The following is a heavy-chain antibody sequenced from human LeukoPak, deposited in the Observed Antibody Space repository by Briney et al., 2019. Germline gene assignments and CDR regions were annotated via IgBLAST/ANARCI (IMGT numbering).Heavy chain of an antibody. V-gene: IGHV1-8*02. J-gene: IGHJ4*02. D-gene: IGHD3-10*01. CDR3: ARQGLWFGEFNDY. Sequence: GASVKVSCKASGYTFTGYYMHWVRQATGQGLEWMGWMNPNGGNTGYAQKFQGRVTMTRNTSISTAYMELSSLRSEDTAVYYCARQGLWFGEFNDYWGQGTLVTVSS. CDR1: GYTFTGYY. CDR2: MNPNGGNT.